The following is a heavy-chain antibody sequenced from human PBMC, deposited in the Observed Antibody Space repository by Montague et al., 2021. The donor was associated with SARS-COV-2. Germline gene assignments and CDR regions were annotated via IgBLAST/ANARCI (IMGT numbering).Heavy chain of an antibody. Sequence: SETLSLTCTVSGGSISSYYWSWIRQPPGKGLEWIGYIYYSGSTDYNPSLKSRVTVSVDTSKNQFPLKLSSVTAADTAVYYCARRGQGTMVRGVIISAFDIWGQGTMVTVSS. D-gene: IGHD3-10*01. CDR2: IYYSGST. CDR1: GGSISSYY. V-gene: IGHV4-59*08. J-gene: IGHJ3*02. CDR3: ARRGQGTMVRGVIISAFDI.